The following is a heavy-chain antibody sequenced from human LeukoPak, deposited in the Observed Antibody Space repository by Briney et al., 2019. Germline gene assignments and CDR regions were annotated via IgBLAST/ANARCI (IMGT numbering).Heavy chain of an antibody. Sequence: SVKVSCKASGGTFSSYAISWVRQAPGQGLEWVGRIIPILGIANYAQKFQGRVTITADKSTSTAYMELSSLRSEDTAVYYCARVYYGSGSYPNYYYYGMDVWGQGTTVTVSS. CDR1: GGTFSSYA. D-gene: IGHD3-10*01. CDR3: ARVYYGSGSYPNYYYYGMDV. CDR2: IIPILGIA. J-gene: IGHJ6*02. V-gene: IGHV1-69*04.